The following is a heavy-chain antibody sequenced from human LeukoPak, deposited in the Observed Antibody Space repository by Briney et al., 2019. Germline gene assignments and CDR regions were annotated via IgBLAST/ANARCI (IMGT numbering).Heavy chain of an antibody. V-gene: IGHV1-2*02. J-gene: IGHJ3*02. D-gene: IGHD2-2*01. Sequence: GASVKVSCKASGYTFTDYYMHWVRQAPGQGLEWMVWINPNSGGTNYAQKFQGRVTMTIDTSISTAYLEVTRLRSDDTAVYYCARDTLWRDIVVVPAASGAFDIWGQGTMVTVSS. CDR1: GYTFTDYY. CDR2: INPNSGGT. CDR3: ARDTLWRDIVVVPAASGAFDI.